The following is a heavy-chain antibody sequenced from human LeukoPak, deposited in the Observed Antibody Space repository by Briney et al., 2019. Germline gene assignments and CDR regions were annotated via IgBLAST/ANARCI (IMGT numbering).Heavy chain of an antibody. CDR3: ARGSFALGSGCSD. D-gene: IGHD1-26*01. V-gene: IGHV3-33*01. CDR1: GFAFSSFA. CDR2: IWYDGSNK. J-gene: IGHJ4*02. Sequence: GRSLRLSCAASGFAFSSFAMHWVRQAPGKGLEGVAVIWYDGSNKYYADSVKGRFTIFRDNPKNTVYLQMNSLRAEDTAVYYCARGSFALGSGCSDWGQGTLVTVSS.